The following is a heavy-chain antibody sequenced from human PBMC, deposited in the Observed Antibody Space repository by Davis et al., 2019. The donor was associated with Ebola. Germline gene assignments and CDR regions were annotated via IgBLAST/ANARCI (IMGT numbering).Heavy chain of an antibody. V-gene: IGHV5-51*01. CDR3: ARHGGNYNYYYGMDV. CDR1: GYSFTSYW. D-gene: IGHD4-11*01. J-gene: IGHJ6*02. Sequence: KVSCTGSGYSFTSYWIGWVRQMPGKGLEWMGIIYPGDSDTRYSPSFQGQVTISADKSISTAYLQWSSLKASDTAMYYCARHGGNYNYYYGMDVWGQGTTVTVSS. CDR2: IYPGDSDT.